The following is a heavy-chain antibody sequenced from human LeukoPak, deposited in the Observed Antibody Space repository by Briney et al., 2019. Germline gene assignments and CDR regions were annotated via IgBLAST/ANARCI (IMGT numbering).Heavy chain of an antibody. V-gene: IGHV3-21*01. CDR2: ISSSSSYI. J-gene: IGHJ4*02. CDR3: AREIIGGASFLDY. CDR1: GFTFSSYS. D-gene: IGHD1-26*01. Sequence: PGGSLRLSCAASGFTFSSYSMNWVRQAPGKGLEWVSSISSSSSYIYYADSVNGRFTISRDNAKNSLYLQMNSLRAEDTAVYYCAREIIGGASFLDYWGQGTLVTVSS.